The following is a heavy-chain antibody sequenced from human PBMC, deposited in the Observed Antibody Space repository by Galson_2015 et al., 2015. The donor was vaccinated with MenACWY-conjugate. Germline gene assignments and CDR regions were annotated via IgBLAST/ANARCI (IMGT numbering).Heavy chain of an antibody. CDR3: ARDPRGRGYSYGGPFGY. Sequence: SLRLSCAASGFTFSSYWMSWVRQAPGKGLEWVANIKQDGSEKYYVDSVKGRFTISRDNAKNSLYLQMNSLRAEDTAVYYCARDPRGRGYSYGGPFGYWGQGTLVTVSS. J-gene: IGHJ4*02. V-gene: IGHV3-7*03. D-gene: IGHD5-18*01. CDR1: GFTFSSYW. CDR2: IKQDGSEK.